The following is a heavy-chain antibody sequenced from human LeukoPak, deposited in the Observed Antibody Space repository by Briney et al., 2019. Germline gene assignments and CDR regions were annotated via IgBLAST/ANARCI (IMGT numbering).Heavy chain of an antibody. J-gene: IGHJ4*02. D-gene: IGHD3-22*01. V-gene: IGHV4-59*08. CDR3: ARFYYDSRGYWYYFDY. CDR1: GGSITSDY. CDR2: ISYSGST. Sequence: PSETLSLTCTVSGGSITSDYWSWIRQPPGKGLEWIGYISYSGSTSYDPSLKSRVTISGDSSKKQFSLKLRSVTAADTAVYYCARFYYDSRGYWYYFDYWGQGTLVTASS.